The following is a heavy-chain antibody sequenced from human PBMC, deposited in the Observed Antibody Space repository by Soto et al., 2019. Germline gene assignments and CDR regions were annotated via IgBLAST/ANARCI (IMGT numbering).Heavy chain of an antibody. J-gene: IGHJ6*02. CDR1: GYTFTGYY. CDR2: INPNSGGT. D-gene: IGHD3-16*02. Sequence: GASVKVSCKASGYTFTGYYMHCVRQAPGQGLEWMGWINPNSGGTNYAQKFQGWVTMTRDTSISTAYMELSRLRSDDTAVYYCARDGLGNYDYVWGSYRSHRAPYYYGMDVWGQGTTVTVSS. V-gene: IGHV1-2*04. CDR3: ARDGLGNYDYVWGSYRSHRAPYYYGMDV.